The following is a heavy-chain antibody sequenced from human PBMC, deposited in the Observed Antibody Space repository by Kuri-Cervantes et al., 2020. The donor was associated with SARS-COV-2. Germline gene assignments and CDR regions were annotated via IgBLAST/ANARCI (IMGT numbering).Heavy chain of an antibody. CDR3: ARGYGSTFMDV. J-gene: IGHJ6*03. Sequence: ESLKISCTVSGGSISSSSYYWGWIRQPPGKGLEWIGSIYYSGSTNYNPSLKSRVTISVDTSKNQFSLKLSSVTAADTAVYYCARGYGSTFMDVWGKGTTVTVSS. D-gene: IGHD2-2*01. CDR2: IYYSGST. V-gene: IGHV4-39*07. CDR1: GGSISSSSYY.